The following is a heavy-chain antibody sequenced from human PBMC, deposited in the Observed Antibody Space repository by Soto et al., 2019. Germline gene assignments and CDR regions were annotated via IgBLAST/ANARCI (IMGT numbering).Heavy chain of an antibody. CDR3: AREEQLSSLDS. Sequence: PXGSLILSCSAAGFTFSSYSMNWVRQAPGKGLEWVSSISSSSSYIYYADSVKGRFTISRDNAKNSLYLQMNSLRAEDTAVYYCAREEQLSSLDSWGQGTLVTVSS. D-gene: IGHD6-6*01. J-gene: IGHJ4*02. CDR1: GFTFSSYS. V-gene: IGHV3-21*01. CDR2: ISSSSSYI.